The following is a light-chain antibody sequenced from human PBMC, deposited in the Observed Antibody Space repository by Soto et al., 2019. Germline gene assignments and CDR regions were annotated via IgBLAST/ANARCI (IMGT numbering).Light chain of an antibody. CDR3: QQYNNSPRGT. V-gene: IGKV3-15*01. CDR1: QSVSSN. CDR2: GAS. J-gene: IGKJ1*01. Sequence: EIVMTQSPATLSVSPGERATLSCRASQSVSSNLAWYQQKPGQAPRLLMYGASIRATGIPARFSGSGSGTEFTLTISSLQSEDFAVYYCQQYNNSPRGTFGQGTKVEIK.